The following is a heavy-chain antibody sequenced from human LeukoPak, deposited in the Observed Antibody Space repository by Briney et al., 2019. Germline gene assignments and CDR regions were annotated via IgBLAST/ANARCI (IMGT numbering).Heavy chain of an antibody. Sequence: SETLSLTCTVSGGSISSSSYYWGWIRQPPGKGLEWIGNIYYSGSTYYNPSLKSRVTISVDTSKNQFSLKLSSVTAADTAVYYCARATYYSDSGSYSYYYYYGMDVWGQGTTVTVSS. CDR1: GGSISSSSYY. J-gene: IGHJ6*02. V-gene: IGHV4-39*01. CDR2: IYYSGST. CDR3: ARATYYSDSGSYSYYYYYGMDV. D-gene: IGHD3-10*01.